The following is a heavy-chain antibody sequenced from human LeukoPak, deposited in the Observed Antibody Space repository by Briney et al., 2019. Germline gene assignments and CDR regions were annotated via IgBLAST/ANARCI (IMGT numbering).Heavy chain of an antibody. V-gene: IGHV3-73*01. CDR2: IRSKANSYAT. D-gene: IGHD2-2*01. Sequence: GGSLRLSCAASGFTFSGSAMHWFRQASEKGLEWVGRIRSKANSYATAYAASVKGRFTVSRDDSKNTAYLQMNSLKTEDTAVYYCTRFVVPAAAPWGQGTLVTVSS. CDR1: GFTFSGSA. J-gene: IGHJ5*02. CDR3: TRFVVPAAAP.